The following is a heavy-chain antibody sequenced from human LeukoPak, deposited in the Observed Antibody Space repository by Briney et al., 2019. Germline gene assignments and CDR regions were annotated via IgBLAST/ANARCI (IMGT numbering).Heavy chain of an antibody. V-gene: IGHV5-51*01. CDR1: GYSISSYW. Sequence: GESLKISCEGSGYSISSYWIGWGRQMPGKGLEWMGIIYPGDSDTRYSPSFQGQVTMSAGKSISTAYLQWSSLKASDTAMYYCARGTGYSSSFDYWGQGTLVTASS. D-gene: IGHD6-13*01. CDR3: ARGTGYSSSFDY. CDR2: IYPGDSDT. J-gene: IGHJ4*02.